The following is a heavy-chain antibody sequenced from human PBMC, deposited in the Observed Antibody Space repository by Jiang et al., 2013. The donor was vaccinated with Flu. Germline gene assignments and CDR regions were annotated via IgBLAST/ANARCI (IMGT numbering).Heavy chain of an antibody. V-gene: IGHV1-69*15. CDR3: ARDYYGSGSYFRHDAFDI. D-gene: IGHD3-10*01. CDR2: IIPIFGTA. Sequence: SSVKVSCKASGGTFSSYAISWVRQAPGQGLEWMGRIIPIFGTANYAQKFQGRVTITADESTSTAYMELSSLRSEDTAVYYCARDYYGSGSYFRHDAFDIWGQGTMVTVSS. J-gene: IGHJ3*02. CDR1: GGTFSSYA.